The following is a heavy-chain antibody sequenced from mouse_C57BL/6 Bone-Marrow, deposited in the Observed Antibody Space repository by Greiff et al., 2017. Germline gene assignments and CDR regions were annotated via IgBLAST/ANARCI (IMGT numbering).Heavy chain of an antibody. CDR2: IWSDGST. CDR1: GFSLTSYG. V-gene: IGHV2-6-1*01. J-gene: IGHJ1*03. CDR3: AIHYYGSRWYFDV. D-gene: IGHD1-1*01. Sequence: VKLMESGPGLVAPSQSLSITCTVSGFSLTSYGVHWVRQPPGKGLEWLVVIWSDGSTTYNSALKSRLSISKDNSKSQVFLKMNSLQTDDTAMYYCAIHYYGSRWYFDVWGTGTTVTVSS.